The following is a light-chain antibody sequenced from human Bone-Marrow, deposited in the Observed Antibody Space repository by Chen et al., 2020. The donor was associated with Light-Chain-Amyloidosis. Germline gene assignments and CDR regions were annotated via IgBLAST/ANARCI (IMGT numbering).Light chain of an antibody. CDR3: QSADSSGTYEVI. CDR1: DLPTKY. V-gene: IGLV3-25*03. Sequence: SYELTQPPSVSVSPGQTARITCSGDDLPTKYAYWYQKKPGQAPVLVIHRDTERPSGISERFSGSSSGTTAPLTISGVQAEDEAYYHCQSADSSGTYEVIFGGGTKLTVL. J-gene: IGLJ2*01. CDR2: RDT.